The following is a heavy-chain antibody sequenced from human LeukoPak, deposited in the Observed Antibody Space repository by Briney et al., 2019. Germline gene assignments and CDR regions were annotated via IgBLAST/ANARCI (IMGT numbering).Heavy chain of an antibody. J-gene: IGHJ4*02. Sequence: PGGSLRLSCAASGFTISSNWMSWVRQAPGKGLEWVANIKEDGGEIYYVDSVKGRFTISRDNAKNSLYLQMNSLRVEDTAVYYCARVGTTSPDYWGQGTLVTVSS. V-gene: IGHV3-7*02. D-gene: IGHD2-2*01. CDR1: GFTISSNW. CDR3: ARVGTTSPDY. CDR2: IKEDGGEI.